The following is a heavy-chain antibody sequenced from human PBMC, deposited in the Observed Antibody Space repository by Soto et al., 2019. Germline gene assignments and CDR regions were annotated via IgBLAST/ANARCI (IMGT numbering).Heavy chain of an antibody. CDR3: AREPATAKPEGVDF. CDR1: GYTFSDYY. D-gene: IGHD1-1*01. Sequence: GASVKVSCKASGYTFSDYYIHWVRQAPGQGREWMGWINTNSGGTKYAPKFQGGVTMTRDTSITTAYMELSRLRSGDTAVYYCAREPATAKPEGVDFWGQGTLVTVSS. CDR2: INTNSGGT. V-gene: IGHV1-2*02. J-gene: IGHJ4*02.